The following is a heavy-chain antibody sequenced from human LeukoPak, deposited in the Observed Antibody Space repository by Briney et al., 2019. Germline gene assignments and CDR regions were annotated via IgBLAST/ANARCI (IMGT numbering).Heavy chain of an antibody. V-gene: IGHV4-39*01. D-gene: IGHD3/OR15-3a*01. CDR3: ARQTGSGLFILP. CDR2: IYYSGNT. J-gene: IGHJ4*02. Sequence: PSETLSLTCTVSGVSISSSNSYWGWSRQPPGKGLEWIGCIYYSGNTYYNASLKSQVSISIDTSKNRFSLKLTSVTAADTAVYYCARQTGSGLFILPGGQGTLVTVSS. CDR1: GVSISSSNSY.